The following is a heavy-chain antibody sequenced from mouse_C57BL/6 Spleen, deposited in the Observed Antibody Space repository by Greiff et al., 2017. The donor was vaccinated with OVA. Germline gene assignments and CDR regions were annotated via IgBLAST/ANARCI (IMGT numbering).Heavy chain of an antibody. CDR3: ARRGNWDGLDY. Sequence: QVQLQQSGAELVKPGASVKISCKASGYAFSSYWMNWVKQRPGKGLEWIGQIYPGDGDTNYNGKFKGKATLTADKSSSTGYMQLSSLTSEDSAVYVCARRGNWDGLDYWGQGTTLTVSS. D-gene: IGHD4-1*01. J-gene: IGHJ2*01. CDR1: GYAFSSYW. CDR2: IYPGDGDT. V-gene: IGHV1-80*01.